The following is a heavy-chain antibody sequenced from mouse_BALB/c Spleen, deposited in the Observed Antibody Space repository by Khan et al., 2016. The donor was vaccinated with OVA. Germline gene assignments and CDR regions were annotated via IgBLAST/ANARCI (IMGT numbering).Heavy chain of an antibody. V-gene: IGHV9-1*02. J-gene: IGHJ4*01. D-gene: IGHD2-10*01. CDR1: GYTFTNYG. Sequence: QIQLVQSGPELKKPGETVKISCKASGYTFTNYGMNWVKQAPGKGLKWMGWINTYTGESIYADAFKRRFAFSLEPSASTAYFQINNLKHEAMATYFCARGAYTDAMDYWGQGTSVTVSS. CDR3: ARGAYTDAMDY. CDR2: INTYTGES.